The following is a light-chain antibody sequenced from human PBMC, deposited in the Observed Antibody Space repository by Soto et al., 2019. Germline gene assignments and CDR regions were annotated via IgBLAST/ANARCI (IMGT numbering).Light chain of an antibody. CDR1: QSINTK. CDR3: QQYDQWWT. CDR2: DAS. J-gene: IGKJ1*01. V-gene: IGKV3-15*01. Sequence: EIVMTQSPATQSVSPGEGATFSCRASQSINTKIAWYQLKPGQAPRLLIYDASIRATGIPARLSGSGSGTEFSLTINSLQSEDFGVYFCQQYDQWWTFGQGTKVDIK.